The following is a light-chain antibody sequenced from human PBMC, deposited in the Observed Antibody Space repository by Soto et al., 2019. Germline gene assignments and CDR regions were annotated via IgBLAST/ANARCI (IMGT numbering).Light chain of an antibody. V-gene: IGLV1-44*01. Sequence: QSVLTQPPSASGTPGQRVTISCSGSSSNIGRNTVNWYQHLPGTAPKLLIYSNNQRPSGVPDRFSGSKSGTSASLAISGLQSEDEADYYCQSYDSSLSGWVFGGGTKLTVL. CDR3: QSYDSSLSGWV. CDR1: SSNIGRNT. CDR2: SNN. J-gene: IGLJ3*02.